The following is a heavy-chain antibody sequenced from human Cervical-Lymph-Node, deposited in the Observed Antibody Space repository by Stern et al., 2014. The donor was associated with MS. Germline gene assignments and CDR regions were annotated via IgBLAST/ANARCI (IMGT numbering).Heavy chain of an antibody. D-gene: IGHD6-13*01. CDR3: AKDRSHSWTFDY. Sequence: VQLEESGGGVVQPGRSLRLSCAASGFTFSRSGMHWVRQAPGKWLEWVAVISDDGRNKYYADSVKGRFTISRDRSKNTVYLQMDSLRAEDTAVYYCAKDRSHSWTFDYWGQGTLVTVSS. V-gene: IGHV3-30*18. CDR2: ISDDGRNK. J-gene: IGHJ4*02. CDR1: GFTFSRSG.